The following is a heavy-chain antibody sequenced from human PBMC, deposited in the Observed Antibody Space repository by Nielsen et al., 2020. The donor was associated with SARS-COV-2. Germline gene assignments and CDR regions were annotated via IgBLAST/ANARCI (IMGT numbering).Heavy chain of an antibody. CDR3: ARGRDGYSYFDY. V-gene: IGHV4-30-4*01. CDR2: IYNSGST. CDR1: GGSISSGDYY. J-gene: IGHJ4*02. Sequence: LRLSCTVSGGSISSGDYYWTWIRQSPGKGLEWLGYIYNSGSTYYNPPLKSRITISVDTSKSQFSLKMRSVTAADTAMYYCARGRDGYSYFDYWGQGTLVTVSS. D-gene: IGHD5-24*01.